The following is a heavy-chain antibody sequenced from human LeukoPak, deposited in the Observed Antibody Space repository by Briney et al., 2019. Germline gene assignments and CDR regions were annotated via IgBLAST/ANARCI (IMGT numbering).Heavy chain of an antibody. CDR1: GYTFTSYG. CDR3: ARASASSSWYTRYYYYMDV. CDR2: ISAYNGNT. D-gene: IGHD6-13*01. Sequence: ASVKVSCKASGYTFTSYGISWVRQAPGQGLEWMGWISAYNGNTNYAQKLQGRVTMTTDTSTSTAYMELRSLRSDDTAVYYCARASASSSWYTRYYYYMDVWGKGTTVTVSS. J-gene: IGHJ6*03. V-gene: IGHV1-18*01.